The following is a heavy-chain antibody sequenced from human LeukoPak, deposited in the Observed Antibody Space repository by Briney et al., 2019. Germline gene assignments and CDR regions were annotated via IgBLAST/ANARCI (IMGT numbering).Heavy chain of an antibody. Sequence: GRSLRLSCAASGFTFSSYGMHWVRQAPGKGLEWVAVISYDGSNKYYADSVKGRFTISRDNSKNTLYLQMNSLRAEDTAVYYCARVFGYYDSSGSNDAFDIWGQGTMVTVSS. CDR1: GFTFSSYG. J-gene: IGHJ3*02. CDR2: ISYDGSNK. V-gene: IGHV3-30*03. D-gene: IGHD3-22*01. CDR3: ARVFGYYDSSGSNDAFDI.